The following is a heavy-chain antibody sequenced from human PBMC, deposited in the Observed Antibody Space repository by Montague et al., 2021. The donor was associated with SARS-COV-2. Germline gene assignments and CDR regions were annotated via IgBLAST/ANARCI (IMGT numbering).Heavy chain of an antibody. Sequence: SETLSLTCIVSGGFISDSYYWPWIRQAPGKGLECLGSFYRSGGAXSNRSLKSRVPISVDKSKNHFSLRLTPATAAETAVYYCVRGAEEPHFAMNVWGQGTTVTVSS. J-gene: IGHJ6*02. D-gene: IGHD1-26*01. CDR2: FYRSGGA. V-gene: IGHV4-39*02. CDR3: VRGAEEPHFAMNV. CDR1: GGFISDSYY.